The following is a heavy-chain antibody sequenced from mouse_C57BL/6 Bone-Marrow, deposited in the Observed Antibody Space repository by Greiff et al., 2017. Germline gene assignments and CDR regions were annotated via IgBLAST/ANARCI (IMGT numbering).Heavy chain of an antibody. Sequence: EVQLQQSGAELVRPGASVKLSCTASGFNIKDDYMHWVKQRPEQGLEWIGWIDPENGDTEYASKFQGKATITADTSSNTAYLQLSSRTSEDTAVYYGTKYGSRDAMDYWGQGTSVTVSS. CDR3: TKYGSRDAMDY. CDR1: GFNIKDDY. J-gene: IGHJ4*01. V-gene: IGHV14-4*01. D-gene: IGHD1-1*01. CDR2: IDPENGDT.